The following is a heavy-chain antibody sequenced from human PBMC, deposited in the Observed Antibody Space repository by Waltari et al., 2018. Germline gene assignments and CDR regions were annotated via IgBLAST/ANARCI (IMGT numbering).Heavy chain of an antibody. CDR3: ATAGLPLLPTGGMDV. Sequence: QVQLVESGGGVVQPGRSLRLSCAASGFTFSSYGMHWVRQAPGKGLEWVAVIWDGGSNKYYADSVKGRFTISRDNSKNTLYLQMNSLRAEDTAVYYCATAGLPLLPTGGMDVWGQGTTVTVSS. CDR2: IWDGGSNK. CDR1: GFTFSSYG. J-gene: IGHJ6*02. V-gene: IGHV3-33*01. D-gene: IGHD1-26*01.